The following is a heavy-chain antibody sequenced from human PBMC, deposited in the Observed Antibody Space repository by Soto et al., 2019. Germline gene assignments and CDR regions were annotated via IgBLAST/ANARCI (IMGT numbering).Heavy chain of an antibody. Sequence: QIRLVQSGGEVRTPGASVKVSCKASGYTFSSYGITWVRQAPGQGLEWLGWINPSSGETNYAQTSQGRVTVTTDTSTTTGYMELRNLTFDNTAVYYCARDWYPRFDPWGQGTLVTVSS. D-gene: IGHD6-13*01. CDR1: GYTFSSYG. J-gene: IGHJ5*02. CDR2: INPSSGET. CDR3: ARDWYPRFDP. V-gene: IGHV1-18*01.